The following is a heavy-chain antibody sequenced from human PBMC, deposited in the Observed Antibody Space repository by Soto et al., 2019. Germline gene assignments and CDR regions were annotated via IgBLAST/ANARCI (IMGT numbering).Heavy chain of an antibody. J-gene: IGHJ6*01. D-gene: IGHD6-13*01. V-gene: IGHV1-3*01. Sequence: ASVKVSCKASGYTFTSYAMHWVRQAPGQRLEWMGWINAGNGNTKYSQKFQGRVTITRDTSASTAYMELSSLRSEDTAVYYCAREGSSSWHTYYYYYGMDVWGKGPRSPSPQ. CDR1: GYTFTSYA. CDR3: AREGSSSWHTYYYYYGMDV. CDR2: INAGNGNT.